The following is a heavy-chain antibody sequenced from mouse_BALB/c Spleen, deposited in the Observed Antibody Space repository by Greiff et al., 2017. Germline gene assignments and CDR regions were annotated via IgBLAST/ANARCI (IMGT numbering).Heavy chain of an antibody. CDR1: GFSLTSYG. D-gene: IGHD2-1*01. V-gene: IGHV2-9*02. CDR2: IWAGGST. Sequence: QVQLKESGPGLVAPSQSLSITCTVSGFSLTSYGVHWVRQPPGKGLEWLGVIWAGGSTNYNSALMSRLSISKDNSKSQVFLKMNSLQTDDTAMYYCARETRNSYYFDYWGQGTTLTVSS. J-gene: IGHJ2*01. CDR3: ARETRNSYYFDY.